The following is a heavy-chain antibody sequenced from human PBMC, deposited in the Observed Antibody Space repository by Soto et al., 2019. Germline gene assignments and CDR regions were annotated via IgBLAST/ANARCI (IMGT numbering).Heavy chain of an antibody. Sequence: EVQLVESGGGLVKPGGSLRLSCAASGFTFSSYSMNWVRQAPGMRLEWVSSISTSSNYIYYADSVKGRFTVSRDNAKNSLFLQINSLRDEDTAVYYGARGSIVATSLTPFDYWGQGTLVTVSS. V-gene: IGHV3-21*01. CDR2: ISTSSNYI. J-gene: IGHJ4*02. CDR1: GFTFSSYS. CDR3: ARGSIVATSLTPFDY. D-gene: IGHD5-12*01.